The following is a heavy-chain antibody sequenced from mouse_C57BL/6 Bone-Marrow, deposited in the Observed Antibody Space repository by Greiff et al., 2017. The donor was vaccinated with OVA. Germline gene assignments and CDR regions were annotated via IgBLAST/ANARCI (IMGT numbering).Heavy chain of an antibody. CDR2: IYPRSGNT. J-gene: IGHJ2*01. CDR1: GYTFTSYG. D-gene: IGHD2-3*01. V-gene: IGHV1-81*01. Sequence: LVESGAELARPGASVKLSCKASGYTFTSYGISWVKQRTGQGLEWIGEIYPRSGNTYYNEKFKGKATLTADKSSSTAYMELRSLTSEDSAVYFCARVGDGYFFDYWGQGTTLTVSS. CDR3: ARVGDGYFFDY.